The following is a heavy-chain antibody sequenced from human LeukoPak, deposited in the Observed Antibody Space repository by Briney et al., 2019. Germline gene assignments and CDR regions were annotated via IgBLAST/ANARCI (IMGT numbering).Heavy chain of an antibody. V-gene: IGHV3-23*01. CDR3: ANLIY. CDR2: ISGSGCST. D-gene: IGHD3-16*01. CDR1: GYTYSSYA. Sequence: GGSLRLYCAASGYTYSSYAMSWVRQAPGRGLEWVSAISGSGCSTYYADSVKGRLTLSRDSSKNILYLQTNTLRAKDTTVYYCANLIYWGQGTLVTVSS. J-gene: IGHJ4*02.